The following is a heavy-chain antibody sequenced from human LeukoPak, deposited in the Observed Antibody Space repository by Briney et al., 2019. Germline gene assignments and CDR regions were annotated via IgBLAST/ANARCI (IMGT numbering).Heavy chain of an antibody. CDR1: GYTFTSYG. V-gene: IGHV1-18*01. CDR2: ISAYNGNT. CDR3: ARDLAAAGPYYYYMDV. J-gene: IGHJ6*03. Sequence: ASVKVSCKASGYTFTSYGISWVRQAPGQGLGWMGWISAYNGNTNYAQKLQGRVTMTTDTSTSTAYMELRSLRSDDTAAYYCARDLAAAGPYYYYMDVWGKGTTVTISS. D-gene: IGHD6-13*01.